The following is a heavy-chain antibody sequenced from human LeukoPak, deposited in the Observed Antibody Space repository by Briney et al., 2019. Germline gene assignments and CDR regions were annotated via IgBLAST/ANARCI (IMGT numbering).Heavy chain of an antibody. V-gene: IGHV3-23*01. Sequence: PGGSLRLSCVASGFTFSSYAMSWVRQAPGKGLEWVSAISGGGGNTYYADSVKGRFTISRDNSKNTLYLQMNSLRAEDTAVYYCARWVVWFGESYFDYWGQGTLVTVSS. D-gene: IGHD3-10*01. CDR2: ISGGGGNT. CDR3: ARWVVWFGESYFDY. J-gene: IGHJ4*02. CDR1: GFTFSSYA.